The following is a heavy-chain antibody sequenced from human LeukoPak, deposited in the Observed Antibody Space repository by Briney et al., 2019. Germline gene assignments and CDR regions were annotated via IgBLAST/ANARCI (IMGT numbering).Heavy chain of an antibody. CDR3: ARVGLLERPRAPDY. J-gene: IGHJ4*02. D-gene: IGHD1-1*01. CDR1: GGSISSGGYY. Sequence: TLSLTCTVSGGSISSGGYYWSWIRQHPGKGLEWIGYIYYSGGTYYNPSFKSRVTISVDTSKNQFSLKLSSVTAADTAVYYCARVGLLERPRAPDYWGQGTLVTVSS. CDR2: IYYSGGT. V-gene: IGHV4-31*03.